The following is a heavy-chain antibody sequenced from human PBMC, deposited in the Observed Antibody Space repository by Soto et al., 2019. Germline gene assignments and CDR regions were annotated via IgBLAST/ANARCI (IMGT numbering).Heavy chain of an antibody. CDR3: AKSLSSGWNGEFDY. CDR2: ILDDGSNK. J-gene: IGHJ4*02. D-gene: IGHD6-19*01. V-gene: IGHV3-30*18. CDR1: GFTFSSYG. Sequence: PGGSLRLSCAASGFTFSSYGMHRVRQAPGKGLEWVAVILDDGSNKYYADSVKGRFTISRDNSKNTLYLQMNSLRAEDTAVYYCAKSLSSGWNGEFDYWGQGTLVTVSS.